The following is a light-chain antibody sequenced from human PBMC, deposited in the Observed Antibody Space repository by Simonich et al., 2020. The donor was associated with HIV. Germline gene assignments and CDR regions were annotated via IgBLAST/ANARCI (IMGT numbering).Light chain of an antibody. J-gene: IGKJ3*01. CDR1: QGISSW. Sequence: DIQMTQSPSSVSASVGDRVTITCRASQGISSWLAWYQQRPGKAPKLLIYAASTLQSGVPSRFSGSGSGTEFTLTISSLQREDFATYYCQQLNSYPPPFTFGPGTKVDVK. CDR2: AAS. CDR3: QQLNSYPPPFT. V-gene: IGKV1-12*01.